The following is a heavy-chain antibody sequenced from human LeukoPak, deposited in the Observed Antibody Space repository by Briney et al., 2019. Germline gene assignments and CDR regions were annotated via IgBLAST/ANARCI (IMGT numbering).Heavy chain of an antibody. V-gene: IGHV4-4*07. D-gene: IGHD6-19*01. J-gene: IGHJ4*02. CDR3: ARVDAVAGHFDY. CDR1: GGSISSYY. Sequence: SETLSLTCTVSGGSISSYYWSWIRQPAGKGLEWIGRIYTSGSTNYNPSLKSRVTMSVDTSKNQFSLKLSSATAADTAVYYCARVDAVAGHFDYWGQGTLVTVSS. CDR2: IYTSGST.